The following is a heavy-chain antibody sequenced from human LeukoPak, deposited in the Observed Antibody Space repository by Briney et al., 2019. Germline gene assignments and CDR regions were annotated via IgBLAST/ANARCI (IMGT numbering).Heavy chain of an antibody. V-gene: IGHV1-46*01. Sequence: ASVKVSCKASGYTFTSYYMHWVRQAPGQGHEWMGIINPSGGSTSYAQKFQGRVTMTRDTSTSTVYMELSSLRSEDTAVYYCARDVPHITMVRGVITGGFDYWGQGTLVTVSS. CDR3: ARDVPHITMVRGVITGGFDY. CDR1: GYTFTSYY. D-gene: IGHD3-10*01. J-gene: IGHJ4*02. CDR2: INPSGGST.